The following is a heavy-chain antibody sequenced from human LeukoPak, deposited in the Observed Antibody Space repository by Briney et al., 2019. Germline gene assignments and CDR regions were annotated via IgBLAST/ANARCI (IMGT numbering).Heavy chain of an antibody. CDR1: GFTFTSYG. D-gene: IGHD6-19*01. CDR2: ISAYNGNT. CDR3: ARGSEWLVRGDYFDY. V-gene: IGHV1-18*01. J-gene: IGHJ4*02. Sequence: ASAKVSCRASGFTFTSYGITWVRQAPGQGLEWMGWISAYNGNTNYAQKLQGRVTMTTDTSTSTAHMELRSLRSDDTAVYYCARGSEWLVRGDYFDYWGQGTLVTVSS.